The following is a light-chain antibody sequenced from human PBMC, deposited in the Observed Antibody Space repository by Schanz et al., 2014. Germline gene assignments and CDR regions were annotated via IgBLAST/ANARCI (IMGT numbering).Light chain of an antibody. V-gene: IGLV2-8*01. CDR2: EVS. J-gene: IGLJ2*01. CDR1: SSDVGGYNF. Sequence: QSALTQPPSASGSPGQSVTFSCTGTSSDVGGYNFVSWYQQHPGKVPKLMIYEVSKRPSGVPDRFSGSKSGNTASLTVSGLQADDEADYYCCSYAGRSLIFGGGTKLTVL. CDR3: CSYAGRSLI.